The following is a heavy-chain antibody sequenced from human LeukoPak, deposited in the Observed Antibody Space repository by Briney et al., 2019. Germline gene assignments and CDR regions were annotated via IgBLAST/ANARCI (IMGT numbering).Heavy chain of an antibody. D-gene: IGHD5-18*01. CDR2: INPNSGGT. V-gene: IGHV1-2*02. CDR3: ARDRQQLWLSGWFDP. J-gene: IGHJ5*02. CDR1: GYSFTHHG. Sequence: ASVKVSCKASGYSFTHHGISWVRQAPGQGLEWMGWINPNSGGTNYAQKFQGRVTMTRDTSISTAYMELSRLRSDDTAVYYCARDRQQLWLSGWFDPWGQGTLVTVSS.